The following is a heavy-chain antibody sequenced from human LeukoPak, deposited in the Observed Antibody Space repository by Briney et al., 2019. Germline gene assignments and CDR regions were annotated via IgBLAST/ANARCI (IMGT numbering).Heavy chain of an antibody. CDR2: INPNSGDT. D-gene: IGHD7-27*01. CDR1: GYIFTGYY. J-gene: IGHJ4*02. V-gene: IGHV1-2*02. Sequence: ASVKVSCRASGYIFTGYYMHWVRQAPGQGLEWMGWINPNSGDTNFAQKFQGRVIMTRDTSISTAYMELSRLRSEDTAVYYCASSLGIPLDYWGQGTLVTVSS. CDR3: ASSLGIPLDY.